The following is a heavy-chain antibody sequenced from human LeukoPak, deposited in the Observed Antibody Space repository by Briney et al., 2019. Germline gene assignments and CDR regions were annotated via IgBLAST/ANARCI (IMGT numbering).Heavy chain of an antibody. D-gene: IGHD3-22*01. V-gene: IGHV3-66*04. CDR3: AIPRGSSDSRAYYFEY. J-gene: IGHJ4*02. CDR1: GFTVSSDY. CDR2: IYSSGSA. Sequence: GGSLRLSCAASGFTVSSDYLSWVRQAPGRGLEWVSIIYSSGSAYYADSVKGRFTISRDNSKNTVSLQMNSLRAEDTAVYYCAIPRGSSDSRAYYFEYWGQGTLVTVSS.